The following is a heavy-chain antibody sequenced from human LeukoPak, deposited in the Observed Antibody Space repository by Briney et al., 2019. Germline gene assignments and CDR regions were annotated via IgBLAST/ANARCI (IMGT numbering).Heavy chain of an antibody. CDR1: GFTVSTNY. V-gene: IGHV3-66*01. Sequence: GGSLRLSCAASGFTVSTNYMSWVRQAPGKGLEWVSIIYRGGTTYYADSVKGRFIISRDNSKNTLYLQVNSLRADDTAVYYCARGQKYRSGYTVTELGSGYFDYWGQGTLVTVSS. J-gene: IGHJ4*02. CDR3: ARGQKYRSGYTVTELGSGYFDY. D-gene: IGHD5-18*01. CDR2: IYRGGTT.